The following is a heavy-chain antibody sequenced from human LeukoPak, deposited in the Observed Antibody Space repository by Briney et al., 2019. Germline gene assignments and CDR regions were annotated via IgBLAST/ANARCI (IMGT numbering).Heavy chain of an antibody. CDR3: ARQPGAGWFDP. Sequence: GESLKISCQASGYSFTSSWIGWARQVPGKGLEWMAIINPGDSDTRYSPSFQGQVTISADKSISTVYLQWGSLKASDTAMYYCARQPGAGWFDPWGQGTLVTVSS. CDR1: GYSFTSSW. J-gene: IGHJ5*02. CDR2: INPGDSDT. D-gene: IGHD3-10*01. V-gene: IGHV5-51*01.